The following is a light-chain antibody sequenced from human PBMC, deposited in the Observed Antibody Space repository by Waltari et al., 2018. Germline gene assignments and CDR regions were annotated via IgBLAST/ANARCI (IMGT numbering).Light chain of an antibody. CDR3: LQYNSYPDLT. CDR1: QRISRW. V-gene: IGKV1-5*03. J-gene: IGKJ4*01. Sequence: DIQMTQSPSTLSASVGARVTITCRASQRISRWLAWYQQKPGKAPKLLIYRASNLESGVPSRFSGSGSGTEFTLTINSLQPDDFASYYCLQYNSYPDLTYGGGTKVDIK. CDR2: RAS.